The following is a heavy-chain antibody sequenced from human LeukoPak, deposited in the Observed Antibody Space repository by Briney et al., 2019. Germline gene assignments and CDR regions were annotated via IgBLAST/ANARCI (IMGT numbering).Heavy chain of an antibody. J-gene: IGHJ3*01. Sequence: SETLSLTCSVSVGSISSSVFYWVWIRQPPGKGLEWIASIFYSGGTYHNPSLESRVTISIDASKNQFSLKLSSVTAADTAVYYCATLNRGSTTWVDAFDVWGQGRMVTVSS. CDR2: IFYSGGT. CDR3: ATLNRGSTTWVDAFDV. CDR1: VGSISSSVFY. V-gene: IGHV4-39*01. D-gene: IGHD3-16*01.